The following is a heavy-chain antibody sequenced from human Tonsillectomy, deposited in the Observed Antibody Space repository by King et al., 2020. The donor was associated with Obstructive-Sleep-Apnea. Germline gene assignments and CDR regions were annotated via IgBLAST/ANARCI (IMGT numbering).Heavy chain of an antibody. J-gene: IGHJ4*02. Sequence: QLQESGPGLVKPSGTLSLTCTVSGYSISSGYYWGWIRQPPGKGLEWIGSIYHSGSKYYNPSLKSRVTISVDTSKNQFSLKLSSVTAADTAVYYCARGTYYYGSGSYYHDYWGQGTLVTVSS. V-gene: IGHV4-38-2*02. CDR2: IYHSGSK. D-gene: IGHD3-10*01. CDR1: GYSISSGYY. CDR3: ARGTYYYGSGSYYHDY.